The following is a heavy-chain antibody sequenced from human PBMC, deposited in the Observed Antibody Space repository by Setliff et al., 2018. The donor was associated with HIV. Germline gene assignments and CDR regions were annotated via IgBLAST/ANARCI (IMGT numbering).Heavy chain of an antibody. CDR2: IYYSGSTYYYGGST. CDR1: GGSISSSIYY. D-gene: IGHD6-6*01. V-gene: IGHV4-39*01. Sequence: SETLSLTCTVSGGSISSSIYYWGWIRQPPGKGLGWIGFIYYSGSTYYYGGSTYYNPSLKSRVTISVDTSKNQFSLKLSSVTAADTAVYYCARHDTEYSSYPIDYWGQGNLVTVSS. CDR3: ARHDTEYSSYPIDY. J-gene: IGHJ4*02.